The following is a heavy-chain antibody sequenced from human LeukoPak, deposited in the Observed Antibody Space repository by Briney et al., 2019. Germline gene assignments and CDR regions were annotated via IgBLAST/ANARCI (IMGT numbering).Heavy chain of an antibody. CDR1: GFSLSDYY. D-gene: IGHD1-26*01. CDR3: ARDWDHDAFDI. V-gene: IGHV3-11*05. J-gene: IGHJ3*02. Sequence: GGSLRLSCAASGFSLSDYYMSWIRQAPGKGLEWIAYFNNMEIYTNYAESVKGRFTISRDSAKNSLYLQMNSLRADDTAVYYCARDWDHDAFDIWGQGTMVTVSS. CDR2: FNNMEIYT.